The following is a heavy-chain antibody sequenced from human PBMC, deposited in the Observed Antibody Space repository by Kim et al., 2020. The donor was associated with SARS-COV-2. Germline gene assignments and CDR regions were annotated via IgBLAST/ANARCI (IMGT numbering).Heavy chain of an antibody. CDR2: IGQDGSER. D-gene: IGHD6-19*01. CDR3: ARGQQWLPGVSDI. V-gene: IGHV3-7*04. Sequence: GGSLRLSCTASGFSFSTYWMSWVRQAPGKGLEWVANIGQDGSERHYVDPVKGRFTISRDNTENSLYLQMNSLRDEDTGVYYCARGQQWLPGVSDIWGQG. CDR1: GFSFSTYW. J-gene: IGHJ3*02.